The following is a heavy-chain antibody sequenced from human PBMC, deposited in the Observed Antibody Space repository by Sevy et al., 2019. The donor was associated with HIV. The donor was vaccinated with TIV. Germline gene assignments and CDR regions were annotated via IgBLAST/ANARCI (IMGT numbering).Heavy chain of an antibody. CDR1: GFTFSTYG. CDR3: ARDLEFYDYGDYGPAFMPDY. V-gene: IGHV3-33*01. J-gene: IGHJ4*02. D-gene: IGHD4-17*01. Sequence: GGSLRLSCAASGFTFSTYGMHWVRQAPGKGLEWVAVMWFDGSNTYYAYSVKGRFTISRDMAKNTLHLQMNSLRADDKVVDYCARDLEFYDYGDYGPAFMPDYWGQGTLVTVSS. CDR2: MWFDGSNT.